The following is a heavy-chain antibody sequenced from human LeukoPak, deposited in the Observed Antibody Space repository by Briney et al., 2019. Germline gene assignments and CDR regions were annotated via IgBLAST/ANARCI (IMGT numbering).Heavy chain of an antibody. D-gene: IGHD6-19*01. Sequence: GGPLRLSCAASGFTFSTYGMHWVRQAPGKGLEWVAFIRSDGSHTYCADSVRGRFTISRDNSNNTLFLHLNSLRGEDTAVYYCTRNSGWYGLSGGQGTLVTVSS. CDR2: IRSDGSHT. V-gene: IGHV3-30*02. CDR3: TRNSGWYGLS. CDR1: GFTFSTYG. J-gene: IGHJ1*01.